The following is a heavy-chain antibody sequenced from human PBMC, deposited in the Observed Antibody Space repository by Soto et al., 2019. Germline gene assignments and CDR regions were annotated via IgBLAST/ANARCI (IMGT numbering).Heavy chain of an antibody. Sequence: ASVKVSCKASGYTFTNYGISWVRQAPGQGLEWMGWISGYNGNKNYAQKLQGRVTLTTDTSTITAYMELRSLRSDDTAVYYCARDVNADYYGSGSYYHGFDIWGQGTMVTVSS. D-gene: IGHD3-10*01. CDR2: ISGYNGNK. CDR1: GYTFTNYG. CDR3: ARDVNADYYGSGSYYHGFDI. V-gene: IGHV1-18*01. J-gene: IGHJ3*02.